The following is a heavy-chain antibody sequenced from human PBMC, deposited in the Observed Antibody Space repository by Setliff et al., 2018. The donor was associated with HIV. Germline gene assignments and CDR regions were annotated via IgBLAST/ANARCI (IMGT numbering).Heavy chain of an antibody. V-gene: IGHV1-46*01. CDR2: INPSGGST. J-gene: IGHJ3*02. Sequence: ASVKVSCKASGYTFTSYYMHWVRQAPGQGLEWMGIINPSGGSTSYAQKFQGRVTMTRDTSASTVYMELSSLRSEDTAVYYCATVSHTNVAAHDAFDIWGQGTMVTVSS. CDR3: ATVSHTNVAAHDAFDI. CDR1: GYTFTSYY. D-gene: IGHD6-19*01.